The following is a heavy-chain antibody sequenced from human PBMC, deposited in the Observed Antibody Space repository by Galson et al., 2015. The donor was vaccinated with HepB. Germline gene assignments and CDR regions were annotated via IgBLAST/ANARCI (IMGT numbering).Heavy chain of an antibody. CDR3: AKHHLYCSSWYASDAFDV. D-gene: IGHD6-13*01. CDR1: GFTFSNYA. CDR2: ISKSGDEL. Sequence: SLRLSCAASGFTFSNYAMNWVRQAPGKGLEWVSTISKSGDELHYGGSVKGRFTISRDNSKTTVYLQMNNLRAEDTAKYYCAKHHLYCSSWYASDAFDVWGQGAMVTVSS. V-gene: IGHV3-23*01. J-gene: IGHJ3*01.